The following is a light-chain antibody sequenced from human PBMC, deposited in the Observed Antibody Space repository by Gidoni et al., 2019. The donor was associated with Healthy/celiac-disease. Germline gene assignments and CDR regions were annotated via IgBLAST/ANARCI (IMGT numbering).Light chain of an antibody. J-gene: IGKJ4*01. CDR1: QSISSY. CDR3: KQSYSTLT. Sequence: DIQMTQSPSSLSASVGDRVTITCRASQSISSYLNWYQQKPGKAPKLLIYAASSLQSGVPSRFSGSGSGTDFTITISSLQPEDFATYYCKQSYSTLTCGGGTKVEIK. V-gene: IGKV1-39*01. CDR2: AAS.